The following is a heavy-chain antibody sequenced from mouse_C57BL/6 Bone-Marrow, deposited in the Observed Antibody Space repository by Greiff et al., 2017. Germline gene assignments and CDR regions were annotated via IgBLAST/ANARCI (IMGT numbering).Heavy chain of an antibody. J-gene: IGHJ3*01. CDR2: IDPSDSYT. CDR3: AREKWYYGSSSWFAY. V-gene: IGHV1-69*01. CDR1: GYTFTSYW. Sequence: QVQLKQPGAELVMPGASVKLSCKASGYTFTSYWMHWVKQRPGQGLEWIGEIDPSDSYTNYNQKFKGKSTLTVDKSSSTAYMQLSSLTSEDSAVYYCAREKWYYGSSSWFAYWGQGTLVTVSA. D-gene: IGHD1-1*01.